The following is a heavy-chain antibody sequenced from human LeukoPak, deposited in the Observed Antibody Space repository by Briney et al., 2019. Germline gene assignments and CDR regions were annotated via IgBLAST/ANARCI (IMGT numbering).Heavy chain of an antibody. CDR3: AREAYVLLWFGEFTY. Sequence: GGSLRLSCAASGFTFSSYAMSWVRQAPGKGLEWVSAISGSGGSTYYADSVKGRFIISRDNSKNTLYLQMNSLRAEDTAVYYCAREAYVLLWFGEFTYWGQGTLVTVSS. V-gene: IGHV3-23*01. CDR2: ISGSGGST. CDR1: GFTFSSYA. D-gene: IGHD3-10*01. J-gene: IGHJ4*02.